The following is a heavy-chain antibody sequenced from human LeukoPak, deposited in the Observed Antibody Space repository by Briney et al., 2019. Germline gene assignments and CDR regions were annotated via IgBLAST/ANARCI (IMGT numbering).Heavy chain of an antibody. D-gene: IGHD2-15*01. Sequence: GGSLRLSCAASGFTFSTYAMSWVRQAPGKGLECLSAISGSGGGTYYADSVKGRFTISRDKSKNTLYLQMNSLRAEDTAVYYCATGYGKGDTCYSIYWGQGTLVTVSS. J-gene: IGHJ4*02. CDR3: ATGYGKGDTCYSIY. CDR1: GFTFSTYA. V-gene: IGHV3-23*01. CDR2: ISGSGGGT.